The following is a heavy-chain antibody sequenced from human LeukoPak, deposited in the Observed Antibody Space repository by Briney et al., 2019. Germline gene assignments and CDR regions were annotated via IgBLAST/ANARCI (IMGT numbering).Heavy chain of an antibody. Sequence: ASVKVSCKASGYTFTSHGISWVRQAPGQGLEWMGWISAYNGNTNYAQRLQGRVTMTTDTSTTTAYMELRSLRSDDTAVYYCARTRRVAATPNWFDPWGQGTLVTVSS. J-gene: IGHJ5*02. CDR3: ARTRRVAATPNWFDP. CDR2: ISAYNGNT. V-gene: IGHV1-18*01. D-gene: IGHD2-15*01. CDR1: GYTFTSHG.